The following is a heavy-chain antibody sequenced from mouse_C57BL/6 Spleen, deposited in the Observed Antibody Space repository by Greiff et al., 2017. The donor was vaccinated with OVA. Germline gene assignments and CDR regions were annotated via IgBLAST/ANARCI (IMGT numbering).Heavy chain of an antibody. CDR2: ISYDGSN. D-gene: IGHD3-2*02. Sequence: ESGPGLVKPSQSLSLTCSVTGYSITSGYYWYWIRQFPGNKLEWMGYISYDGSNNYNPSLKNRISITRDTSKNQFFLKLNSVTTEDTATYYCARLLDSSGDFDYWGQGTTLTVSS. CDR3: ARLLDSSGDFDY. V-gene: IGHV3-6*01. J-gene: IGHJ2*01. CDR1: GYSITSGYY.